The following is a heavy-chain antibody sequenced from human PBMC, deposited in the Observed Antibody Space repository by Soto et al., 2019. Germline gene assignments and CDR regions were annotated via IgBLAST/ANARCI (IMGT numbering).Heavy chain of an antibody. Sequence: QVQLQESGPRLVKPSDTLSLTCAVSGYSISSSNWWGWIRQPPGKGLEWIGYIHYSGTTYDNPSLNSRVTMSVDTSKNKFTLKLSSVTAVDTALYYCARGGGNGDAFYVWGQGTLVTVSS. J-gene: IGHJ3*01. CDR2: IHYSGTT. CDR3: ARGGGNGDAFYV. D-gene: IGHD2-15*01. V-gene: IGHV4-28*03. CDR1: GYSISSSNW.